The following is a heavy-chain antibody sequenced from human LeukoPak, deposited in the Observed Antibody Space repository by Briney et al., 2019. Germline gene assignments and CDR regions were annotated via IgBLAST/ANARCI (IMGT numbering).Heavy chain of an antibody. CDR1: GFTFGSYA. CDR3: GKTTTGYSSGQKPAWPVDY. J-gene: IGHJ4*02. D-gene: IGHD6-19*01. V-gene: IGHV3-23*01. Sequence: PGGSLRLSCEASGFTFGSYAMYWVRQAPGKGLEWVAGIFGSGGRAHYADSVKGRFTISKDNSKNAVYLQINNLRVEDTAVYYCGKTTTGYSSGQKPAWPVDYWGQGTLVTVSS. CDR2: IFGSGGRA.